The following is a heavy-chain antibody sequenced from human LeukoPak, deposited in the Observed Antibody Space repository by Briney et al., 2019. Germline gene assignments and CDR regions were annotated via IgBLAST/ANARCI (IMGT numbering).Heavy chain of an antibody. V-gene: IGHV4-59*06. CDR2: TYYSGST. Sequence: PSETLSLTCTVSGGSISSYYWSWIRQPPGKGLEWIGYTYYSGSTYYNPSLKSRVTISVDTSKNQFSLKLSSVTAADTAVYYCARYGGITIFGVVNSYGMDVWGQGTTVTVSS. CDR1: GGSISSYY. J-gene: IGHJ6*02. D-gene: IGHD3-3*01. CDR3: ARYGGITIFGVVNSYGMDV.